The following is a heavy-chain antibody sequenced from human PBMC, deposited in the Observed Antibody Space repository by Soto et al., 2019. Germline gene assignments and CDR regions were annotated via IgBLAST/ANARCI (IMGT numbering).Heavy chain of an antibody. J-gene: IGHJ5*02. CDR1: GFTFSSYG. CDR3: AKDNSPDDRPETNWFDP. CDR2: ISYDGSNK. V-gene: IGHV3-30*18. Sequence: QVQLVESGGGVVQPGRSLRLSCAASGFTFSSYGMHWVRQAPGKGLEWVAVISYDGSNKYYADSVKGRFTISRDNSKNTLYLQMNSLRAEDTAVYYCAKDNSPDDRPETNWFDPWGQGTLVTVSS.